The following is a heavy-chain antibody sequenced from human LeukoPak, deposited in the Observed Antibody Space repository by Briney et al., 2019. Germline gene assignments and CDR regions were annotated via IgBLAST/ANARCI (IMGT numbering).Heavy chain of an antibody. CDR3: ASGEYIAVAGTGAFDI. D-gene: IGHD6-19*01. Sequence: PGGSLRLSCAASGFTFSTYAISWARQAPGKGLEWLSVISGRANSAYYADSVKGRFTISRDNAKNSLYLQMNSLRAEDTAVYYCASGEYIAVAGTGAFDIWGQGTMVTVSS. J-gene: IGHJ3*02. CDR2: ISGRANSA. CDR1: GFTFSTYA. V-gene: IGHV3-23*01.